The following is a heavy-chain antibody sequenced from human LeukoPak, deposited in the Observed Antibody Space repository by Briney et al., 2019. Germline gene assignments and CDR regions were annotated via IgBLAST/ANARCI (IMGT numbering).Heavy chain of an antibody. CDR2: ISWNSGSI. CDR3: VKESHFELASGNYFDY. CDR1: GFIFDEYA. V-gene: IGHV3-9*01. D-gene: IGHD1-26*01. J-gene: IGHJ4*02. Sequence: GGSLRLSCAASGFIFDEYAMHWVRHAPGKRLEWVSGISWNSGSIVYADSVKGRFTISRDNDKHSLYLQMGSLGAEDTALYYCVKESHFELASGNYFDYWGKGTLVSVSS.